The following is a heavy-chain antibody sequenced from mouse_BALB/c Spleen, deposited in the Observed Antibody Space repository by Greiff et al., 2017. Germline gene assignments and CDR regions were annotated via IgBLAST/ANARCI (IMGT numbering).Heavy chain of an antibody. J-gene: IGHJ3*01. V-gene: IGHV1-4*01. CDR2: INPSSGYT. CDR1: GYTFTSYT. Sequence: VQGVESGAELARPGASVKMSCKASGYTFTSYTMHWVKQRPGQGLEWIGYINPSSGYTNYNQKFKDKATLTADKSSSTAYMQLSSLTSEDSAVYYCASGAPFAYWGQGTLVTVSA. CDR3: ASGAPFAY.